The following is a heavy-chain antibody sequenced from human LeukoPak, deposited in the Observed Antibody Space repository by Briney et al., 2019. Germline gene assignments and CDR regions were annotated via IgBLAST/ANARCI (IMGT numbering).Heavy chain of an antibody. J-gene: IGHJ4*02. CDR1: GFTFSSYE. Sequence: GGSLRLSCAASGFTFSSYEMNWVRQAPGKGLEWVSYISSSGSTIYYADSVKGRFTISRDNAKKSLYLQTNSLRAEDTAVYYCARGGATRPDYWGQGTLVTVSS. CDR3: ARGGATRPDY. CDR2: ISSSGSTI. D-gene: IGHD6-6*01. V-gene: IGHV3-48*03.